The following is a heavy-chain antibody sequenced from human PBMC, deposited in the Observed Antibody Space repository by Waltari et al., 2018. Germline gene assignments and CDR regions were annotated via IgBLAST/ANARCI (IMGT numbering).Heavy chain of an antibody. CDR3: ARDLGTGSMSSWYSWFEP. Sequence: EVQLVESGGGLAQPGGSLRLSCEVSGFTLSNSDMNWIRQAPGKVPEWIAYMSASGTTIYYADSVEGRFSMSRENSINSLYLQMTDLRAEDSGTYYCARDLGTGSMSSWYSWFEPWGQGAQVTVSP. CDR2: MSASGTTI. V-gene: IGHV3-48*03. CDR1: GFTLSNSD. D-gene: IGHD6-13*01. J-gene: IGHJ5*02.